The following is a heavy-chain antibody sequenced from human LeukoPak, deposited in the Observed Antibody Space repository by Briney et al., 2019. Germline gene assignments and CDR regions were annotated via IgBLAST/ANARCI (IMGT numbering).Heavy chain of an antibody. CDR2: IYSGGST. J-gene: IGHJ6*03. CDR3: ARAQWRTYSYYYMDV. Sequence: PGGSLRLCCAASGFTVSFNYMSWVRPAPGKGLEWISVIYSGGSTYYADSVKGRFTISRDDSKNTLYLQMNSLRAEDTAIYYCARAQWRTYSYYYMDVWGKGTTVTVSS. V-gene: IGHV3-53*01. D-gene: IGHD6-19*01. CDR1: GFTVSFNY.